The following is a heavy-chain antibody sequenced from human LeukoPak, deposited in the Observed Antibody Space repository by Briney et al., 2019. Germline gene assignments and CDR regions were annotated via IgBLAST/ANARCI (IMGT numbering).Heavy chain of an antibody. CDR2: IYPNSGGT. CDR3: ASTYYDYVWGSYRHGAYDI. V-gene: IGHV1-2*02. J-gene: IGHJ3*02. Sequence: ASVKVSCKASGHTFTGYCMHWVRQAPGQGLEWMGWIYPNSGGTNYAQKFQGRVTMTRDTSISTAYMELSRLRSDDTAVYYCASTYYDYVWGSYRHGAYDIWGQGTMVTVSS. CDR1: GHTFTGYC. D-gene: IGHD3-16*02.